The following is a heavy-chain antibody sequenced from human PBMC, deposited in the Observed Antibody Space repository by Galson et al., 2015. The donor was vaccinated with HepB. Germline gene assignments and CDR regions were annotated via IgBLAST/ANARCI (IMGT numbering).Heavy chain of an antibody. D-gene: IGHD3-10*01. CDR3: ARGGSRRGYMDV. V-gene: IGHV4-34*01. CDR1: DGAFSGYS. Sequence: SETLSLTCVVNDGAFSGYSWSWIRQSPGKGLEWIGEINSSGSTNYNPSLESRVTISVDTSKNQFSLNLKSVTAGDTAVYSCARGGSRRGYMDVWGRGTTVTVSS. J-gene: IGHJ6*03. CDR2: INSSGST.